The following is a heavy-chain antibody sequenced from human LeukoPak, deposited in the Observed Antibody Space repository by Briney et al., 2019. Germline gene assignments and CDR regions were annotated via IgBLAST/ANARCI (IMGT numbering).Heavy chain of an antibody. Sequence: ASVKVSCKASGYTVTSYGISWVRQAPGQGLEWMGWISAYNGNTNYAQKLQGRVTMTTDTSTSTAYMELRSLRSDDTAVYYCARDGPAYYYDSSGYPPDYWGQGTLVTVSS. J-gene: IGHJ4*02. CDR1: GYTVTSYG. D-gene: IGHD3-22*01. CDR2: ISAYNGNT. V-gene: IGHV1-18*01. CDR3: ARDGPAYYYDSSGYPPDY.